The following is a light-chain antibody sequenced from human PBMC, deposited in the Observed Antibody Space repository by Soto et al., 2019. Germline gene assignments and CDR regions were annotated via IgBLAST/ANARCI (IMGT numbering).Light chain of an antibody. Sequence: FMLTQPHSVSESPGKTVTISCTRSSGSIASNYVQWYQQRPGSAPTTVIYEDKQRPSGVPDRFSGSIDSSSNSASLTISGLKTDDEADYYCQSYDSSNVVFGGGTKLTVL. J-gene: IGLJ2*01. CDR1: SGSIASNY. CDR3: QSYDSSNVV. CDR2: EDK. V-gene: IGLV6-57*04.